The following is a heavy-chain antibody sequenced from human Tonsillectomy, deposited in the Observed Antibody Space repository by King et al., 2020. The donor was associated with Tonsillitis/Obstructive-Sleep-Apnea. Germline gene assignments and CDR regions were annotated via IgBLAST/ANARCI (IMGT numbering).Heavy chain of an antibody. CDR3: SRAGGYCSSTSCYVYYFDY. CDR2: INHSGST. J-gene: IGHJ4*02. CDR1: GGSFSGYY. V-gene: IGHV4-34*01. D-gene: IGHD2-2*01. Sequence: HVQLPQWGAGLLKPSETLSLTCAVYGGSFSGYYWSWIRQPPGKGLEWIGEINHSGSTNYNPSLKSRVTISVDTSKNQFSLKLSSVTAADTAVYYCSRAGGYCSSTSCYVYYFDYWGQGTLVTVSS.